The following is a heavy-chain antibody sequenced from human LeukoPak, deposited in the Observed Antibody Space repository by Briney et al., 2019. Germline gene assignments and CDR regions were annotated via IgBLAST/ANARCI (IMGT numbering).Heavy chain of an antibody. CDR2: VHYNGST. V-gene: IGHV4-59*08. Sequence: PSETLSLTCTVSGGSISTYYWSWIRQPPGKGLEWVGYVHYNGSTNYNPSLKSRVSISVDTSKNQFSLKMTSLTAADTAVYYCARPASSRPPDEFDIWGQGTVVTVSS. J-gene: IGHJ3*02. D-gene: IGHD6-13*01. CDR1: GGSISTYY. CDR3: ARPASSRPPDEFDI.